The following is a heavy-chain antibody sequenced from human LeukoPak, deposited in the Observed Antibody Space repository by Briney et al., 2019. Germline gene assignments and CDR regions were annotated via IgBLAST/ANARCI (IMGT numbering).Heavy chain of an antibody. CDR2: ISGSGGNT. J-gene: IGHJ4*02. V-gene: IGHV3-23*01. D-gene: IGHD6-19*01. CDR1: GFTFSTNA. CDR3: AKDSSGWDY. Sequence: GGSLRLSCAASGFTFSTNAMSWVRQGPGKGLEWVSAISGSGGNTYYADSVKGRFTISRDNSKNTLYLQMNSLRAEDTAVYYCAKDSSGWDYWGQGTLVTVSS.